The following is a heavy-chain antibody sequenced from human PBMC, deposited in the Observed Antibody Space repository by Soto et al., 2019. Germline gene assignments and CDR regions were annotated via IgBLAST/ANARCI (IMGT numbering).Heavy chain of an antibody. CDR2: ISSSSSYT. CDR1: GFTSSDYY. J-gene: IGHJ4*02. Sequence: QVQLVESGGGLVKPGGSLRLSCAASGFTSSDYYMTWIRKVPGRGLEWVSYISSSSSYTNYADYVKARFTSSRDNAKNSLYLQMIGLRDEDTAVYYCARDSSSTSFFVDYWGQGTLVTVSS. CDR3: ARDSSSTSFFVDY. D-gene: IGHD2-2*01. V-gene: IGHV3-11*05.